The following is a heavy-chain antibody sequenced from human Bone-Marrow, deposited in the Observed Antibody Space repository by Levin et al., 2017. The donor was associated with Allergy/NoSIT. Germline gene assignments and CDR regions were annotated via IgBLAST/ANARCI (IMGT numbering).Heavy chain of an antibody. CDR1: GYSISGNTYY. Sequence: PSETLSLTCTVSGYSISGNTYYWGWIRQPPGKGLEWIGSINHSGSTYYNPSLKSRGTISVDTSKNQFSLKLSSVTAADTAVYYCARAGRYDYRGQGTLVTVSS. CDR2: INHSGST. CDR3: ARAGRYDY. D-gene: IGHD3-9*01. J-gene: IGHJ4*02. V-gene: IGHV4-39*07.